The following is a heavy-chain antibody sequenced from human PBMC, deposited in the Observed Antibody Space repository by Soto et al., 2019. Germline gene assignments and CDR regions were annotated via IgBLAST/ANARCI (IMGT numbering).Heavy chain of an antibody. CDR2: IYQSGST. J-gene: IGHJ4*02. CDR1: GVSIYNADYS. D-gene: IGHD3-10*01. Sequence: SETLSLTCAVSGVSIYNADYSWSWIRQPPGRGLEWIGYIYQSGSTTYNPSLKSRPTISLDRSKNEVSLKLTSVTAADTAVYYCTSDYTLRSYRFDYWGRGILVTVSS. V-gene: IGHV4-30-2*01. CDR3: TSDYTLRSYRFDY.